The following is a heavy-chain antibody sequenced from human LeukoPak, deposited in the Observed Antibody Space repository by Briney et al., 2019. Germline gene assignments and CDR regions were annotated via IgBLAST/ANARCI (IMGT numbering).Heavy chain of an antibody. CDR2: IKSKTDGGTT. V-gene: IGHV3-15*01. D-gene: IGHD6-19*01. CDR1: GFAFGEYA. CDR3: TTDWVAVAAYFDY. J-gene: IGHJ4*02. Sequence: PGGSLRLSCTASGFAFGEYAVSWVRQAPGKGLEWVGRIKSKTDGGTTDYAAPVKGRFTISRDDSKNTLYLQMNSLKTEDTAVYYCTTDWVAVAAYFDYWGQGTLVTVSS.